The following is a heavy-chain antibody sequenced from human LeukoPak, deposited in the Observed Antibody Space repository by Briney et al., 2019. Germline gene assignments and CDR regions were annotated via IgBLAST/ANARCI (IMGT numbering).Heavy chain of an antibody. D-gene: IGHD2-21*01. Sequence: SETLSLTCTVSGDSIRNSYWSWIRQPPGKGLEWIGYIYYSGSTNYNPSLKSRVTISVDTSKNQFSLKLSSVTAADTAVYYCARYTGGGDIDYWGQGTLVTVSS. CDR3: ARYTGGGDIDY. J-gene: IGHJ4*02. CDR2: IYYSGST. V-gene: IGHV4-59*01. CDR1: GDSIRNSY.